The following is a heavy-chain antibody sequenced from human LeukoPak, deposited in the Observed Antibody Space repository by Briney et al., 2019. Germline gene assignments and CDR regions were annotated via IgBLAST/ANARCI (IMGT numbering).Heavy chain of an antibody. CDR2: ISGSGGST. J-gene: IGHJ4*02. CDR1: GFTLSSYA. V-gene: IGHV3-23*01. Sequence: PGGSLRLSCAASGFTLSSYAMSWVRQAPGKGLEWVSAISGSGGSTYYADSVKGRFTISRDNSKNTLYLQMNSLRAEDTAVYYCAKGIRAAAAGPLDYWGQGTLVTVSS. D-gene: IGHD6-13*01. CDR3: AKGIRAAAAGPLDY.